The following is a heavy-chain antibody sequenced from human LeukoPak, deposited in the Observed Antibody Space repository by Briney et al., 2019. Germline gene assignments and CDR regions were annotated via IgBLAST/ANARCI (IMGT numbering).Heavy chain of an antibody. V-gene: IGHV5-51*01. CDR2: IYPGDSDT. CDR3: ARHGDNLTYCSSTSCYLGDWFDP. J-gene: IGHJ5*02. D-gene: IGHD2-2*01. Sequence: GESLKISCKGSGYSFTSYWIGWVRQMPGKGLEWMGIIYPGDSDTRYSPFFQGQVTISADKSISTAYLQWSSLKASDTAMYYCARHGDNLTYCSSTSCYLGDWFDPWGQGTLVTVSS. CDR1: GYSFTSYW.